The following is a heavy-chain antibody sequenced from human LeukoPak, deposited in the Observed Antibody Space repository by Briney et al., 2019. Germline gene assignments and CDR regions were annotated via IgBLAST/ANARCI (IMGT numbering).Heavy chain of an antibody. CDR3: AREGTYCSRTTCYDSFLDY. CDR2: IYTSGST. Sequence: PSETLSLTCTVSGDSISSYYWSWIRQPAGKGLEWIGRIYTSGSTNYNPSLKSRVTMSIDTSKNQFSLKLSSVTAADTAVYYCAREGTYCSRTTCYDSFLDYWGQGTLVTVS. J-gene: IGHJ4*02. D-gene: IGHD2-2*01. CDR1: GDSISSYY. V-gene: IGHV4-4*07.